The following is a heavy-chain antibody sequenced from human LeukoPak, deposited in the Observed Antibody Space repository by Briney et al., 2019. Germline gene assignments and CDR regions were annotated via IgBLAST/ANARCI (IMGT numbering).Heavy chain of an antibody. D-gene: IGHD6-19*01. Sequence: GGSLRLSCAASGFTLSSYWMSWVRQAPGKGLEWVANIKQDGSEKYYVDSVKGRFTISRDNAKNSLYLQMNSLRAEDTAVYYCARDRSSGWYHYWGQGTLVTVSS. CDR2: IKQDGSEK. V-gene: IGHV3-7*01. J-gene: IGHJ4*02. CDR3: ARDRSSGWYHY. CDR1: GFTLSSYW.